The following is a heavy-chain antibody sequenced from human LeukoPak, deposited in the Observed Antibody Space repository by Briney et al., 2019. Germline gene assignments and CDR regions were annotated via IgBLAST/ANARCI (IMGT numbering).Heavy chain of an antibody. Sequence: GSRRLSCAASGFTFSSYAMSWVSQAPGKGLEWVSAISGSGGSTYYADSVKGRVTISRDNSKNTLYLQMNSLRAEDTAVYYCAKDEQNYALVDYWDQGTLATVTS. V-gene: IGHV3-23*01. CDR1: GFTFSSYA. D-gene: IGHD1-7*01. CDR2: ISGSGGST. CDR3: AKDEQNYALVDY. J-gene: IGHJ4*02.